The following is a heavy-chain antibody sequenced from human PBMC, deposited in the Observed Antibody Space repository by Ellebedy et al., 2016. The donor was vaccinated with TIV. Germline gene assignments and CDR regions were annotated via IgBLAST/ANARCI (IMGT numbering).Heavy chain of an antibody. Sequence: ASVKVSCKASGDTVTDHYIHWLRQAPGQGLEWMGYIRPSTGGTTYAQNFQGRVTMTRDTSISTAYMELSRLRSDDTAVYYCARSGAGAIWVYDAFDIWGQGTMVTVSS. CDR1: GDTVTDHY. CDR2: IRPSTGGT. D-gene: IGHD1-26*01. CDR3: ARSGAGAIWVYDAFDI. V-gene: IGHV1-2*02. J-gene: IGHJ3*02.